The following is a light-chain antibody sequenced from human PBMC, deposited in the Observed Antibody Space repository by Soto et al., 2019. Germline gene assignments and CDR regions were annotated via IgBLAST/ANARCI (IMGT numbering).Light chain of an antibody. CDR1: QGISSF. J-gene: IGKJ3*01. CDR3: QPLNSFPIP. CDR2: GLS. V-gene: IGKV1-9*01. Sequence: IQLTQSPSSLSASVGDRVTITCRASQGISSFVAWYQQKPGKAPKLPIYGLSTLQSGVPSRFSGSGSGTDFTLTIGSLQPEDFATYYCQPLNSFPIPFGPGTKVDIK.